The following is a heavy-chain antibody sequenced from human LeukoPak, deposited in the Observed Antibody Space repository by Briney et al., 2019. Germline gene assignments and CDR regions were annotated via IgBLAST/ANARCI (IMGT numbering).Heavy chain of an antibody. D-gene: IGHD3-9*01. CDR2: IIPIFGTA. Sequence: EASVKVSCKASGGTFSSYAISWVRQAPGQGLEWMGGIIPIFGTANYAQKFQGRVTITADESTSTAYMELSSLRSEDTAVYYCARAGRYFDWSFDYWGQGTLVTVSS. J-gene: IGHJ4*02. CDR1: GGTFSSYA. V-gene: IGHV1-69*13. CDR3: ARAGRYFDWSFDY.